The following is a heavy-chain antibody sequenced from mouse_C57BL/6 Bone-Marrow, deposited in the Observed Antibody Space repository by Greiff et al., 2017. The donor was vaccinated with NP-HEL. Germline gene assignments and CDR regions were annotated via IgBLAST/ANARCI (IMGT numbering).Heavy chain of an antibody. CDR3: ARHHYGSS. CDR2: ISNGGGST. J-gene: IGHJ3*01. CDR1: GFTFSDYY. D-gene: IGHD1-1*01. V-gene: IGHV5-12*01. Sequence: DVKLVESGGGLVQPGGSLKLSCAASGFTFSDYYMYWVRQTPEKRLEWVAYISNGGGSTYYPDTVKGRFTISRDNAKDTLYLQMSRLKSEDTAMYYCARHHYGSSWGQGTLVTVSA.